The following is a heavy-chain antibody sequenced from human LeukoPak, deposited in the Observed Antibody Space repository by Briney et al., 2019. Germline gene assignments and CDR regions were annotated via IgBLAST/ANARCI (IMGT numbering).Heavy chain of an antibody. CDR3: VRYCSSTTCYTRAVDY. CDR1: GYSITSGYN. Sequence: PSETLFLTCTVSGYSITSGYNWAWIRQPPGKVLEWIGSIYHSGSAYYNPSLKSRVTISVDTSKNQFSLKLSSVTAADTAVYYCVRYCSSTTCYTRAVDYWGQGTLVTVSS. CDR2: IYHSGSA. D-gene: IGHD2-2*02. J-gene: IGHJ4*02. V-gene: IGHV4-38-2*02.